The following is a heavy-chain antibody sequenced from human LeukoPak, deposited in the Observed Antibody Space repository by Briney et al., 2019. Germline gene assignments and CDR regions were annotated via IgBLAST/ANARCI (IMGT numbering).Heavy chain of an antibody. D-gene: IGHD6-19*01. CDR3: ASRAVAGSGIGNYFDY. CDR2: INPSGGST. V-gene: IGHV1-46*01. CDR1: GYTFTSYY. Sequence: GATVKVSCKASGYTFTSYYMHWVRQAPGQGLEWMGIINPSGGSTSYAQKFQGRVTKTRDTSTSTVYMELSSLRSEDTAVYYCASRAVAGSGIGNYFDYWGQGTLVTVSS. J-gene: IGHJ4*02.